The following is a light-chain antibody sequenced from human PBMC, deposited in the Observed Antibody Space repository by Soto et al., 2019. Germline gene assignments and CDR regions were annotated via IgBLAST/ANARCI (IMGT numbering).Light chain of an antibody. CDR3: TSFTSSSTYV. CDR1: SSDVGAYDY. Sequence: QPALTQPASVSGSPGQSITISCTGTSSDVGAYDYVSWYQQHPDKAPKFMIYEVTNRPSGVSHRFSGSKSGNTASLTISGLQAEDEADYYCTSFTSSSTYVFGTGTKVTVL. V-gene: IGLV2-14*01. CDR2: EVT. J-gene: IGLJ1*01.